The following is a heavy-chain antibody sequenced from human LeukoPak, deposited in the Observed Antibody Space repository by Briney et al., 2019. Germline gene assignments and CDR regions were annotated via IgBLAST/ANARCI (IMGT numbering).Heavy chain of an antibody. Sequence: GGSLRLSCAASGFPFSTYSMHWVRQAPGKGLEWVAVMSADGRSENYADSVKGRFSISRDNSKNTLYLQVNTLRAEDTAVYYCARGPGLDAFDIWGQGTMVTVSS. CDR2: MSADGRSE. CDR3: ARGPGLDAFDI. J-gene: IGHJ3*02. CDR1: GFPFSTYS. V-gene: IGHV3-30*04.